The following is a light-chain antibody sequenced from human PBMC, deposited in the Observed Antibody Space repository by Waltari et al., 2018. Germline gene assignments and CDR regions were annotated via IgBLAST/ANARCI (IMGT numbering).Light chain of an antibody. CDR2: KDR. Sequence: SYELTQPPSVSVSPGQTARITCSGDALPKQSAHWYQQKPGQAPVLGIYKDRERPSESPELFSGSSSGTTVTLTISGVQAEDEADYYCQSGDSSGNVVFGGGTKLTVL. CDR3: QSGDSSGNVV. CDR1: ALPKQS. J-gene: IGLJ2*01. V-gene: IGLV3-25*03.